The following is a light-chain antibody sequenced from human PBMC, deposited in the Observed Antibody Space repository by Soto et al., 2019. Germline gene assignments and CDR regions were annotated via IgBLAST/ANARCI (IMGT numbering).Light chain of an antibody. CDR3: QQFNNWPPWT. CDR1: QSVSSN. CDR2: GAS. V-gene: IGKV3-15*01. J-gene: IGKJ1*01. Sequence: EKVIAQSPAGLCVSPGEGANLSRRASQSVSSNLAWYQQKPGQAPRLLIYGASTRATGIPARFSGSGSGTEFTLTISSLQSEDFAVYYCQQFNNWPPWTFGQGTKVDIK.